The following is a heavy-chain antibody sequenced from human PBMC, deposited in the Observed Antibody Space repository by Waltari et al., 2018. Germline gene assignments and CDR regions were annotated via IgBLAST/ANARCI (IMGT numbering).Heavy chain of an antibody. J-gene: IGHJ4*02. CDR1: GYSISSGYY. Sequence: QVQLQESGPGLVKPSETLSLTCAVSGYSISSGYYWGWIRQPPGKGLEWIGSIYHSGSTYYNPSLKSRVTISVDTSKNQFSLKLSSVTAADTAVYYCARSGKGASDYWGQGTLVTVSS. D-gene: IGHD1-26*01. V-gene: IGHV4-38-2*01. CDR2: IYHSGST. CDR3: ARSGKGASDY.